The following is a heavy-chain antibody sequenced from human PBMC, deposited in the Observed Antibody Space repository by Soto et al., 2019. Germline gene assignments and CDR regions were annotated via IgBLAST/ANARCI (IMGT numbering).Heavy chain of an antibody. Sequence: QVQLVQSGAEVKKPGASVKVSCKASGYTFSNYGITWLRQGPGQGPEWMGWISGYNGNTHDEEKVQDRIKMTTDSSTSTTYLDLRSLRSDDTAVYFCARAPGFGFGYSYAFAMAVWGQGTTVTVSS. V-gene: IGHV1-18*01. CDR2: ISGYNGNT. J-gene: IGHJ6*02. CDR3: ARAPGFGFGYSYAFAMAV. CDR1: GYTFSNYG. D-gene: IGHD5-18*01.